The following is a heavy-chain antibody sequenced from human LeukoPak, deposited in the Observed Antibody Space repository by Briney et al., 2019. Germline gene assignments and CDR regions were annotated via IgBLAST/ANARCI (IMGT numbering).Heavy chain of an antibody. CDR3: ASWGGYCSSTSCFPMDV. J-gene: IGHJ6*02. Sequence: SETLSLTCAVSGGSISSSNWWSWVRQPPGKGLEWIGEIYHSGGTNYNPSLKSRVTISVDKSKNQFSLKLSSVTAADTAVYYCASWGGYCSSTSCFPMDVWGQGTTVTVSS. V-gene: IGHV4-4*02. CDR1: GGSISSSNW. CDR2: IYHSGGT. D-gene: IGHD2-2*01.